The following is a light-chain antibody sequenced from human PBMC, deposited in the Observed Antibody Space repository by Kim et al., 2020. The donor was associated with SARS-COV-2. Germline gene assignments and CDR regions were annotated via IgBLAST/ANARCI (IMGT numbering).Light chain of an antibody. Sequence: ASVGGRVTVTCQARKDIKKSLIGFQQKPGKAPKLLIYDTANMEVGVPLRFSGSGSGTHFTLTISGLQPEDVATYYCQQSDNLPLTFGPGTKVDIK. CDR3: QQSDNLPLT. CDR2: DTA. CDR1: KDIKKS. V-gene: IGKV1-33*01. J-gene: IGKJ3*01.